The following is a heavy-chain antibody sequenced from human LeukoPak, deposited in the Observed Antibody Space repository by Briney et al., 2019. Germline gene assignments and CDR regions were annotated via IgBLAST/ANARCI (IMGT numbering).Heavy chain of an antibody. Sequence: PGGSLRLSCAASGFTFSSYSMNWVRQAPGKGLEWVSYISSSSSIIYYADSVKGRFTISRDNAKNSLYLQMNSLRAEDTAVYYCAREWLDAFDIWGQGTMVTVSS. CDR1: GFTFSSYS. CDR3: AREWLDAFDI. CDR2: ISSSSSII. V-gene: IGHV3-48*01. D-gene: IGHD5-12*01. J-gene: IGHJ3*02.